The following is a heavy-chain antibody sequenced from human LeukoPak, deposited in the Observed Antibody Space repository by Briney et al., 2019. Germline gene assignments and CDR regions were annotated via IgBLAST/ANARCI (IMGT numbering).Heavy chain of an antibody. CDR3: AKFDTVMVNHDAFDI. CDR1: GFTFSNAW. V-gene: IGHV3-15*01. J-gene: IGHJ3*02. CDR2: IKSKTDGGTT. Sequence: PGGSLRLSCAASGFTFSNAWMSWVRQAPGKGLEWVGRIKSKTDGGTTDYAAPVKGRFTISRDDSKNTLYLQMNSLRVEDTALYYCAKFDTVMVNHDAFDIWGLGTMVTVSS. D-gene: IGHD5-18*01.